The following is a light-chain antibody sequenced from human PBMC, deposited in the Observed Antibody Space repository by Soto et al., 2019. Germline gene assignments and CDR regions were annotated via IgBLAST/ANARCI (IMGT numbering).Light chain of an antibody. J-gene: IGLJ1*01. CDR3: SSFTSSRAYV. V-gene: IGLV2-14*01. CDR1: SSDVGGYNY. CDR2: EVS. Sequence: LTQPASVSGSPGQSITISCTGTSSDVGGYNYVSWYQQQSGKAPKLIIHEVSNRPSGVSNRFSGSKSGNTASLTISGLQAEDEGDYYCSSFTSSRAYVFGVGTKVTVL.